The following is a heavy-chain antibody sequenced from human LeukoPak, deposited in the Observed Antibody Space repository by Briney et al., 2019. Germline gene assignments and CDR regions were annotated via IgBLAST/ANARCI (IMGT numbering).Heavy chain of an antibody. CDR2: IWYDGSNK. CDR1: GFTFSSYG. Sequence: GRSLRLSCAASGFTFSSYGMHWVRQPPGKGLEWVAVIWYDGSNKYCADSVKGQFTISRDNSKNTLYLQMNSLRADDTAVYYCARGPYYGGPGDYYYGMDVWGQGTTVTVSS. V-gene: IGHV3-33*01. CDR3: ARGPYYGGPGDYYYGMDV. D-gene: IGHD4-23*01. J-gene: IGHJ6*02.